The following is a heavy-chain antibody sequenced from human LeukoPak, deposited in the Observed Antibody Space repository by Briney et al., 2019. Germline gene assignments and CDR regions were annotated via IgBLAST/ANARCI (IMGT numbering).Heavy chain of an antibody. V-gene: IGHV4-39*07. CDR3: ARDRFLEWLSQGYYYYGMDV. Sequence: SETLSLTCTVSGGSISSSSYYWGWIRQPPGKGLEWIGSIYYSGSTYYNPSLKSRVTISVDTSKNQFSLKLSSVTAADTAVYYCARDRFLEWLSQGYYYYGMDVWGQGTTVTVSS. D-gene: IGHD3-3*01. J-gene: IGHJ6*02. CDR1: GGSISSSSYY. CDR2: IYYSGST.